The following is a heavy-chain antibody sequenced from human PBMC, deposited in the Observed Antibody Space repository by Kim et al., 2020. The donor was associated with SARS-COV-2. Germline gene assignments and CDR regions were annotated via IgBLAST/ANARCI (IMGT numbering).Heavy chain of an antibody. CDR2: IYSGGST. CDR1: GFTVSSNY. Sequence: GGSLRLSCAASGFTVSSNYMSWVRQAPGKGLEWVSVIYSGGSTYYADSVKGRFTISRHNSKNTLYLQMNSLRAEDTAVYYCARTGGTIFGVVTTLDYWGQGTLVTVSS. CDR3: ARTGGTIFGVVTTLDY. D-gene: IGHD3-3*01. J-gene: IGHJ4*02. V-gene: IGHV3-53*04.